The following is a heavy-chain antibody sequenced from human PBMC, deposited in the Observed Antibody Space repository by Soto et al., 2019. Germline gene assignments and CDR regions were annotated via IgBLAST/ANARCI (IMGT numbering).Heavy chain of an antibody. J-gene: IGHJ6*02. CDR1: GGTFSSYA. CDR2: VIPIFGTA. V-gene: IGHV1-69*13. D-gene: IGHD3-10*01. CDR3: ARRQPGQYRTMDYYYSPGMDV. Sequence: GASVKVSCKASGGTFSSYAISWVRHAPGQGLEWMGGVIPIFGTANYAQKVQGRVTITADEATGTADMELSSLRSEDTAVYYGARRQPGQYRTMDYYYSPGMDVSGQGTTVTVLL.